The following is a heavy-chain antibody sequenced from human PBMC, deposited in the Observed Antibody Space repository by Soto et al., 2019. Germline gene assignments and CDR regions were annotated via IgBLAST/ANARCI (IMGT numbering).Heavy chain of an antibody. V-gene: IGHV1-18*01. CDR1: GYPFTHYG. CDR2: ISAYNGNT. J-gene: IGHJ5*02. CDR3: AILTPAEAVAIP. D-gene: IGHD6-19*01. Sequence: GASVKVSCKSSGYPFTHYGITWVRQAPGQGLEWMGWISAYNGNTNYAQKLQGRVTMTTDTSTSTAYMELRSLRSDDTAVYYCAILTPAEAVAIPWGQGTLVTVSS.